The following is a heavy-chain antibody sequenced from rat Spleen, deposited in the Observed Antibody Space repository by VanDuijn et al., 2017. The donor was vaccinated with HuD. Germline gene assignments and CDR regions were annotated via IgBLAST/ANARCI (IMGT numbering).Heavy chain of an antibody. D-gene: IGHD4-3*01. CDR1: GFSLMDYS. J-gene: IGHJ4*01. Sequence: VQLKESGPGLVQPSQTLSLTCTVSGFSLMDYSVHWVRQTPTKGLEWVASISTGGGNTYFRDSVKGRFTISRDNAKSTLYLQMDSLRSEDTATYYCARHGSGYGVMDAWGQGASVTVSS. V-gene: IGHV5-25*01. CDR2: ISTGGGNT. CDR3: ARHGSGYGVMDA.